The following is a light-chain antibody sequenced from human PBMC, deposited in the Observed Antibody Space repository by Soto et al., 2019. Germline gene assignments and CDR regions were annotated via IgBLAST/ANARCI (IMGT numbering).Light chain of an antibody. CDR1: QSVSSY. V-gene: IGKV3-11*01. Sequence: EIVLTQSPATLSLSPGDRVTLSCRASQSVSSYLTWYQQKPCQAPRLLIYEASKRAPGIPARFSGSGSGTDFTLTISSLETEDFAVYFCKQYSRWPRETFGPGTKVDIK. CDR3: KQYSRWPRET. CDR2: EAS. J-gene: IGKJ3*01.